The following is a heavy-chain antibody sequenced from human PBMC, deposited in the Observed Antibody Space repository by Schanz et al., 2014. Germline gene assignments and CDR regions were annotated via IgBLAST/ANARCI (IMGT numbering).Heavy chain of an antibody. V-gene: IGHV1-69*08. CDR3: AREVGLYDRGWFDA. Sequence: QVQLVQSGAEVKKPGSSVKVSCTASGGTFSSYTISWIRQAPGQGLEWMGRIIPILGIANYAQKFQGRVTMTRDTSTSTAYMELSSLRYEDTAVHYCAREVGLYDRGWFDAWGQGTLVTVSS. J-gene: IGHJ5*02. CDR1: GGTFSSYT. CDR2: IIPILGIA. D-gene: IGHD3-22*01.